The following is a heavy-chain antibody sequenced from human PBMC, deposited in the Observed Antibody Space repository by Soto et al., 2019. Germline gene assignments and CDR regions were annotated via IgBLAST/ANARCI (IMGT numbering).Heavy chain of an antibody. J-gene: IGHJ6*02. D-gene: IGHD6-19*01. Sequence: ASVKVSCEASGYTFTSYGISWVRQAPGQGLEWMGWISAYNGNTNYAQKLQGRVTMTTDTSTSTAYMELRSLRSDDTAVYYCARSYSSGWYPGLSYYYYYGMDVWGQGTTVTVSS. CDR3: ARSYSSGWYPGLSYYYYYGMDV. CDR2: ISAYNGNT. CDR1: GYTFTSYG. V-gene: IGHV1-18*01.